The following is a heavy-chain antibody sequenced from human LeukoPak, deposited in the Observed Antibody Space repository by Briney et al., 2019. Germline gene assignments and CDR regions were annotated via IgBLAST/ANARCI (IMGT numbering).Heavy chain of an antibody. D-gene: IGHD7-27*01. CDR1: GFTFSTSW. Sequence: GGSLRPSCAASGFTFSTSWMPWVRHAPGKGLVWVARINSDGSTTTHADSVKGRFTISRDNAKNTLYLQMNSLRAEDTAVYYCGRDDWGSLNYWGQGTLVTVSS. CDR2: INSDGSTT. V-gene: IGHV3-74*03. CDR3: GRDDWGSLNY. J-gene: IGHJ4*02.